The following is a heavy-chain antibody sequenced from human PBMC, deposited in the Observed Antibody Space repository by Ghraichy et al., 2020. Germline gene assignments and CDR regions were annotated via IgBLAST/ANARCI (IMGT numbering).Heavy chain of an antibody. CDR1: GFTFSNYA. CDR3: ATNITGSRLR. D-gene: IGHD1-20*01. Sequence: GESLNISCAASGFTFSNYAMSWVRQAPGKGLEWVSGISGSGGSTYYADSVKGRFTISRYNSKNTLYLQMNSLRAEDTAVYYCATNITGSRLRWGQGTLVTVSS. J-gene: IGHJ4*02. V-gene: IGHV3-23*01. CDR2: ISGSGGST.